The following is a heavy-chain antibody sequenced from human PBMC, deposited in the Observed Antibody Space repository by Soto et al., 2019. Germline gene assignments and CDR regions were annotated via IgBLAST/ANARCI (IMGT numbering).Heavy chain of an antibody. CDR1: GYTFTSYA. J-gene: IGHJ4*02. Sequence: QGQIVESWAAVQKTGASVKDSCKAAGYTFTSYAMHWVLHAPGQRLEWMVWINAGNGNTKYSQKFQGRVTITRYTSAGTAYMELSSLRSQDTAVYYSARDAGANFQSYYFDYWGQGTLVTVSS. V-gene: IGHV1-3*01. D-gene: IGHD1-26*01. CDR2: INAGNGNT. CDR3: ARDAGANFQSYYFDY.